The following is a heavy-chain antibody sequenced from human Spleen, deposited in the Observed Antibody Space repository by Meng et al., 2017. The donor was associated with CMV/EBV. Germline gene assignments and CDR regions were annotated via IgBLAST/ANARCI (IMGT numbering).Heavy chain of an antibody. Sequence: GGSLRLSCAASGFNVRSRYMTWVRQAPGKGLEWVSVIYTDGNTNYADTVKGRFTISRDNSKNTLYLQMNSLRAEDTAVYYCARGRDWVDYWGQGTLVTVSS. J-gene: IGHJ4*02. CDR3: ARGRDWVDY. V-gene: IGHV3-53*01. D-gene: IGHD5-24*01. CDR2: IYTDGNT. CDR1: GFNVRSRY.